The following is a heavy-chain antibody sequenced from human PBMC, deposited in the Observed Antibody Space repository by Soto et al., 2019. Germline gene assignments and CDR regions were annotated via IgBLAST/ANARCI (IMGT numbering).Heavy chain of an antibody. CDR2: INHSGST. J-gene: IGHJ6*02. CDR3: ARGRQVHYGYYVGNKSSRTYGMDD. D-gene: IGHD4-17*01. Sequence: SETLSLTCAVYGGSFSGYYWSWIRQSPGKGLEWIGEINHSGSTNYNPSLKSRVTISVDTSKNQFSLNLRSVTAADTAVYYCARGRQVHYGYYVGNKSSRTYGMDDWGQGTTVTVSS. V-gene: IGHV4-34*01. CDR1: GGSFSGYY.